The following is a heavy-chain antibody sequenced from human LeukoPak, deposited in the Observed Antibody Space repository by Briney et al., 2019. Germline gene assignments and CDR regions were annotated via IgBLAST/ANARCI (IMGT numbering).Heavy chain of an antibody. D-gene: IGHD6-13*01. V-gene: IGHV3-23*01. Sequence: GGSLRLSCAASGFTFSGYAMSWVRQAPGKGLEWVSIISGSGTTTYYADSVKGRFIISRDNSKNTVYVQMNSLRAEDTAVYYCAKDAGTAAGGRGYFDYWGQGTLVTVSS. CDR1: GFTFSGYA. J-gene: IGHJ4*02. CDR2: ISGSGTTT. CDR3: AKDAGTAAGGRGYFDY.